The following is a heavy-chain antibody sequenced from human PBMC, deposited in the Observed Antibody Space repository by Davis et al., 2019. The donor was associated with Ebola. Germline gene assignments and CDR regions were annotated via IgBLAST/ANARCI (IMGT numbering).Heavy chain of an antibody. Sequence: GESLKISCAASGFTFSSYAMHWVRQAPGKGLEWVAVISYDGSNKYYADSVKGRFTISRDNSKNTLYLQMNSLRAEDTAVYYCAREDGMQDAFDIWGQGTMVTVSS. D-gene: IGHD2-8*01. V-gene: IGHV3-30-3*01. CDR1: GFTFSSYA. J-gene: IGHJ3*02. CDR2: ISYDGSNK. CDR3: AREDGMQDAFDI.